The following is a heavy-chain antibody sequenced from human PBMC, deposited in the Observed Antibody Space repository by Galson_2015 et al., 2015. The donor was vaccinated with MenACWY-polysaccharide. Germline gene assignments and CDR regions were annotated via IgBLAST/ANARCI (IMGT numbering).Heavy chain of an antibody. Sequence: SVKVSCKASGYTFTYRYLHWVRQAPGQALEWMGWITPFNGNTNYAQKFQDRVTITRDRSMSTAYMELSSLRSEDTAMYYCASAGLQIEYSSSFDLDYWGQGTLVTVSS. V-gene: IGHV1-45*02. CDR1: GYTFTYRY. CDR3: ASAGLQIEYSSSFDLDY. J-gene: IGHJ4*02. D-gene: IGHD6-6*01. CDR2: ITPFNGNT.